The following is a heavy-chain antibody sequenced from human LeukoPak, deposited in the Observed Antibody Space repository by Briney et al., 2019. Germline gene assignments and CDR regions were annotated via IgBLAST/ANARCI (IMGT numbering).Heavy chain of an antibody. CDR2: ISYSGST. D-gene: IGHD4-23*01. J-gene: IGHJ4*02. CDR1: GGSMSNYY. Sequence: ETLSLTCTVSGGSMSNYYWSWVRQTPGKGLEWIGYISYSGSTNHNPPLKSRVTISVDTSKNRFSLKLSSVTAADTAVYYCARIFIGNGNSSYFDCWGQGTLVTVSS. CDR3: ARIFIGNGNSSYFDC. V-gene: IGHV4-59*08.